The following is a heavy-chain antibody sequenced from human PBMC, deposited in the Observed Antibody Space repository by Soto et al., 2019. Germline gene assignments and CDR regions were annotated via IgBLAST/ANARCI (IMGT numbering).Heavy chain of an antibody. Sequence: QITLNESGPTVVRPTEPLTLTCRFSGFSLTTSGVGVGWIRQSPGKAPEWLALIYWDDDKRYSASLKSRLTITNDTSKNQMVLTVSDLDPTDTATYYCAHRVLRTVFGLVTTTAIYFDFWGQGTPVAVSS. V-gene: IGHV2-5*02. J-gene: IGHJ4*02. CDR3: AHRVLRTVFGLVTTTAIYFDF. D-gene: IGHD3-3*01. CDR1: GFSLTTSGVG. CDR2: IYWDDDK.